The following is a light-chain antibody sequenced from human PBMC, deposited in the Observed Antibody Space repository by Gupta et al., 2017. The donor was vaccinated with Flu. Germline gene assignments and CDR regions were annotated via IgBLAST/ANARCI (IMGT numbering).Light chain of an antibody. CDR3: QHRHNLPIT. Sequence: DIRMTQSPSSLSAFVGDRVTITFQASQDITNCLNWYQQKPGKDPKLLIYDASKVRPWVPSRFSGSGSGTEFTFTISSRQPEDVATYYCQHRHNLPITFGRGTKV. CDR1: QDITNC. CDR2: DAS. J-gene: IGKJ4*01. V-gene: IGKV1-33*01.